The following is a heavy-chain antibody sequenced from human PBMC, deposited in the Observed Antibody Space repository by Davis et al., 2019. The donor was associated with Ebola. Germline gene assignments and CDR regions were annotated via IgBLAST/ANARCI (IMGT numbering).Heavy chain of an antibody. D-gene: IGHD5-18*01. Sequence: SETLSLTCTVSGGSISSYYWSWIRQPPGKGLEWIGYIYYSGSTNYNPSLKSRVTISVDTSKNQFSLKLSSVTAADTAVDYCARHGYSYGLDVWGQGTTVTVSS. V-gene: IGHV4-59*08. J-gene: IGHJ6*02. CDR1: GGSISSYY. CDR3: ARHGYSYGLDV. CDR2: IYYSGST.